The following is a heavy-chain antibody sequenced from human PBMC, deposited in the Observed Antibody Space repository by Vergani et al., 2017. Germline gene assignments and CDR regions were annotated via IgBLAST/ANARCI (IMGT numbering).Heavy chain of an antibody. CDR3: AKDISXCPEYYYYSYGMDV. CDR1: GFTFDDYT. D-gene: IGHD6-19*01. V-gene: IGHV3-43*01. J-gene: IGHJ6*02. Sequence: EVQLVESGGVVVQPGGSLRLSCAASGFTFDDYTMHGVRQAPGKGLEWVSLFSWVGGSTYYADSVKGRFTISRDNSKNSLYLQMNSLRSEDTALYYCAKDISXCPEYYYYSYGMDVWGQGTTVTVSS. CDR2: FSWVGGST.